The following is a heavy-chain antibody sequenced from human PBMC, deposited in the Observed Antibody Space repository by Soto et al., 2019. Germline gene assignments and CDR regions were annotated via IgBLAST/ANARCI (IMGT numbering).Heavy chain of an antibody. CDR3: ARDRGSTSNWFDP. CDR1: GFSFSNYA. CDR2: IRGRGDRT. D-gene: IGHD3-10*01. V-gene: IGHV3-23*01. J-gene: IGHJ5*02. Sequence: GGSLRLSCGASGFSFSNYAMSWARQAPGKGLEWVSVIRGRGDRTYYADSVMGRFTISRDNSKNTVSLQMNSLRAEDTAVYYCARDRGSTSNWFDPWGQGTLVTVSS.